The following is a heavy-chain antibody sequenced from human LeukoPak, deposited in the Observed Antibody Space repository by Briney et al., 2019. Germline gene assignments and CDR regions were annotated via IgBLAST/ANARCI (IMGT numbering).Heavy chain of an antibody. CDR3: ARGGAARPDY. V-gene: IGHV3-48*01. CDR2: ISSGSGSK. D-gene: IGHD6-6*01. CDR1: GFTFSSYS. J-gene: IGHJ4*02. Sequence: GGSLRLSCAASGFTFSSYSMNWVRQAPGKGLEWVSYISSGSGSKNYADSVRGRFTISRDNARNSLYLQMNSLRTEDTAVYYCARGGAARPDYWGQGTLVTVSS.